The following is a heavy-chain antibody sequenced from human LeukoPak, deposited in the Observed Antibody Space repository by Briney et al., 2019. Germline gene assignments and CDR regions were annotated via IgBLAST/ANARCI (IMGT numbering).Heavy chain of an antibody. CDR2: INHSGST. V-gene: IGHV4-39*07. J-gene: IGHJ4*02. Sequence: SETLSLTCSVSGGSISSSTYYWGWIRQPPGKGLEWIGEINHSGSTNYNPSLKSRVTISVDTSKNQFSLKLSSVTAADTAVYYCATDGPGVGASGTEIGHWGQGTLVTVTS. CDR1: GGSISSSTYY. CDR3: ATDGPGVGASGTEIGH. D-gene: IGHD2-15*01.